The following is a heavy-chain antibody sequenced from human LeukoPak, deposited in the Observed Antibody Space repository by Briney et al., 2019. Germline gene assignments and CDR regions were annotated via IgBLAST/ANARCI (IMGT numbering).Heavy chain of an antibody. D-gene: IGHD6-19*01. J-gene: IGHJ4*02. CDR1: GFSFSINA. CDR2: ISGIGDTL. Sequence: GGSLRLSCVASGFSFSINAMIWVRPAPGKGLEWVSGISGIGDTLFNSDPVKRRFTTSRDNSKNTVYLQMNSLRVEDSRVYYCAKKNGGGWPTIFFDYWGQGILVTVSS. CDR3: AKKNGGGWPTIFFDY. V-gene: IGHV3-23*01.